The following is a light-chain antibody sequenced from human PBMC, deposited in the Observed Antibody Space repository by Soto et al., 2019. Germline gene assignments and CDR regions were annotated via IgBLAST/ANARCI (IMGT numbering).Light chain of an antibody. CDR2: EDN. CDR1: GGSIASNY. V-gene: IGLV6-57*04. CDR3: QSYDNSIKRV. Sequence: NFMLTQPHSVSESPGKRGTISCTRSGGSIASNYVQWYQQRPGSAPTTVIYEDNQRPSGVPDRFSGSIDTSSNSASLTISGLKTEDEADYYCQSYDNSIKRVFGGGPKVTVL. J-gene: IGLJ3*02.